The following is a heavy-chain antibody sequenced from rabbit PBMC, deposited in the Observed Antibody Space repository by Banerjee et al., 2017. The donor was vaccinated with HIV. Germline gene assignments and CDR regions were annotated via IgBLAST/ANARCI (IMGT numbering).Heavy chain of an antibody. D-gene: IGHD4-1*01. CDR3: VRDESSGWGGGYFNL. J-gene: IGHJ4*01. V-gene: IGHV1S47*01. CDR2: IDPVFGST. Sequence: QEQLVESGGGLVQPGGSLKLSCKASGFDFSSYGVSWVRQAPGKGLEWIGYIDPVFGSTYYASWVNGRFTISSHNAQNTLYLQLNSLTAADTATYFCVRDESSGWGGGYFNLWGQGTLVTDS. CDR1: GFDFSSYG.